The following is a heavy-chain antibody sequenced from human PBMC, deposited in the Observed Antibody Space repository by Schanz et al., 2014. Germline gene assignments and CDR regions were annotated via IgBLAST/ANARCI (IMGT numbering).Heavy chain of an antibody. CDR1: GSPFPLYF. V-gene: IGHV1-18*01. Sequence: VPLVPSGPAVPPPGASVPVSCPASGSPFPLYFINFFLHSPLQFLEWMGWISAYNGNTNYAQKLQGRVTMTTDTATSTAYMELRSLRSDDTAVYYCARGGYSSGWYDRDIAHFDYWGQGTLVTVSS. D-gene: IGHD6-19*01. CDR2: ISAYNGNT. CDR3: ARGGYSSGWYDRDIAHFDY. J-gene: IGHJ4*02.